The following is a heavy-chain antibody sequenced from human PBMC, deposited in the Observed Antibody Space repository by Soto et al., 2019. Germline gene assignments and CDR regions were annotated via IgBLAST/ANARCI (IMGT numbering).Heavy chain of an antibody. D-gene: IGHD2-8*02. CDR1: GYTFTRYA. V-gene: IGHV1-3*01. CDR2: INAGNGNT. J-gene: IGHJ6*02. Sequence: QVQLVQSGAEVKKPGASVKVSCKASGYTFTRYAMHWVRQAPGQRLEWMGWINAGNGNTKYSQKFQGRVTIIRDTSASTAYMELSSLRSDDTAVYYCARGGGVGFGDYTTGGMDVWGQGTTVTVSS. CDR3: ARGGGVGFGDYTTGGMDV.